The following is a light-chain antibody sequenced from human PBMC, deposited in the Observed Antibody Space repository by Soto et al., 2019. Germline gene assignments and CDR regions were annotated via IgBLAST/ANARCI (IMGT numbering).Light chain of an antibody. V-gene: IGKV3-20*01. CDR3: QQYGNSLLT. CDR2: GAS. CDR1: QSVSLNY. J-gene: IGKJ4*01. Sequence: EIVLMQSPGTLSLSPGERATLSCRASQSVSLNYLAWYQQKPGQAPRLLIYGASSRATGIPDRFSGSGSGTDFTLTIRGLEPEDFAVYYCQQYGNSLLTFGGGTKVEI.